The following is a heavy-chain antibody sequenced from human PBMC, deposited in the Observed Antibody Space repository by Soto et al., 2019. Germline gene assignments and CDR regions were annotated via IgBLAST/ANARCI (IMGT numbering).Heavy chain of an antibody. CDR3: ARDKIYDVWSGYDY. J-gene: IGHJ4*02. CDR2: IKQDGSEK. CDR1: GFTFSSYW. Sequence: GRSLRLSCAASGFTFSSYWMSWVRQAPGKGLEWEANIKQDGSEKYYVDSVKGRFTISRDNAKNSLYLQMNRLRAEDTAVYYCARDKIYDVWSGYDYWGQGTLVTVSS. D-gene: IGHD3-3*01. V-gene: IGHV3-7*01.